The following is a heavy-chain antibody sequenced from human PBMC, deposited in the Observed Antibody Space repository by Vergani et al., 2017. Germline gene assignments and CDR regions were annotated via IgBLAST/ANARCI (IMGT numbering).Heavy chain of an antibody. CDR1: GGSISSSSYY. CDR2: IYYSGST. CDR3: ARDQXIVHYDDSSGYYFEAFDI. J-gene: IGHJ3*02. V-gene: IGHV4-39*07. D-gene: IGHD3-22*01. Sequence: QLQLQESGPGLVKPSETLSLTCTVSGGSISSSSYYWGWIRQPPGKGLEWIGSIYYSGSTYYNPSLKSRVTISVDTSKNQFSLKLSSVTAADTAVYYCARDQXIVHYDDSSGYYFEAFDIWGQGTMVTVSS.